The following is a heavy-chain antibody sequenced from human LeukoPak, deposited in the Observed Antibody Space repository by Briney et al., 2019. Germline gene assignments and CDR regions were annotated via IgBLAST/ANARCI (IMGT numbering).Heavy chain of an antibody. CDR3: ASGWLGELSEPSYSYYYYMDV. Sequence: GGSLRLSCAASGFSFSNYCMSWVRQAPGKGLEWVANIKQDGSEQYYVDSVKGRFIISRDNAKKSLYLQMNRLRAEDTAVYYWASGWLGELSEPSYSYYYYMDVWGKGTTVTVSS. J-gene: IGHJ6*03. D-gene: IGHD3-10*01. CDR1: GFSFSNYC. CDR2: IKQDGSEQ. V-gene: IGHV3-7*01.